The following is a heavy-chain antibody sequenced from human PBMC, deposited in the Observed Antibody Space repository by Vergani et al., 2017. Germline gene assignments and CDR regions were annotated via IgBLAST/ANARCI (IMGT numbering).Heavy chain of an antibody. J-gene: IGHJ5*02. V-gene: IGHV4-59*01. CDR2: IYYSGST. CDR1: GGSISSYY. Sequence: QVQLQESGPGLVKPPETLSLTCTVSGGSISSYYWSWIRQPPGKGLEWIGYIYYSGSTNYNPSLKSRVTISVDTSKNQFSLKLSSVTAADTAVYYCAREQGSGSYYANWFDPWGQGTLVTVSS. CDR3: AREQGSGSYYANWFDP. D-gene: IGHD3-10*01.